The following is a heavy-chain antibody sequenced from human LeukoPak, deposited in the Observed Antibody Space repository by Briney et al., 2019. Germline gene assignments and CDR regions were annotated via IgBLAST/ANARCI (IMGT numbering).Heavy chain of an antibody. J-gene: IGHJ4*02. CDR3: ARDRFGGEQN. D-gene: IGHD3-16*01. CDR2: IIPIFGTA. CDR1: GGTFSSYA. V-gene: IGHV1-69*06. Sequence: ASVKVSCKASGGTFSSYAISWVRQAPVQGLEWMGRIIPIFGTANYAQKFQGRVTITADKSTSTAYMELSSLRSEDTAVYYCARDRFGGEQNWGQGTLVTVSS.